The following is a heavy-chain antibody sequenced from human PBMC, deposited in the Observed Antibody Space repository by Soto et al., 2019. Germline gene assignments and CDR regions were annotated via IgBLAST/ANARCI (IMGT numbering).Heavy chain of an antibody. J-gene: IGHJ5*02. Sequence: PSETLSLTCTVSGGSISSYYWSWIRQPPGKGLEWIGYIYYSGSTNYNPSLKSRVTISVDTSKNQFSLKLSSVTAADTAVYYCARDSSGYYGYNWFDPWGQGTLVTVS. CDR1: GGSISSYY. CDR2: IYYSGST. CDR3: ARDSSGYYGYNWFDP. V-gene: IGHV4-59*01. D-gene: IGHD3-22*01.